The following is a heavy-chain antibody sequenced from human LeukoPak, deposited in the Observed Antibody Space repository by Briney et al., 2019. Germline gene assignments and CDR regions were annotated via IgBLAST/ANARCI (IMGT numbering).Heavy chain of an antibody. Sequence: PSETLSLTCTVSGGSISSYYWSWIRQPPGKGLEWIGYIYYSGSTNYNPSLKSRVTISVDTSKNQFSLKLSSVTAADTAVYYCASREGDYWGRGTLVTVSS. CDR2: IYYSGST. J-gene: IGHJ4*02. CDR3: ASREGDY. V-gene: IGHV4-59*08. D-gene: IGHD1-26*01. CDR1: GGSISSYY.